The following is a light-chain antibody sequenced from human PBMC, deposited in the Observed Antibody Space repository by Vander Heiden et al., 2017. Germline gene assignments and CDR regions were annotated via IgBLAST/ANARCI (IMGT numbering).Light chain of an antibody. CDR2: AAS. V-gene: IGKV1-39*01. J-gene: IGKJ3*01. CDR1: QSISSY. CDR3: QQSYSTPLT. Sequence: DIQMTQPPSSLSASVGDRVTITFRASQSISSYLNWYQQKPGKAPKLLIYAASSLQSGVPSRFSGSGSGTDFTLTISSLQPEDFATYYCQQSYSTPLTFGPGTKVDIK.